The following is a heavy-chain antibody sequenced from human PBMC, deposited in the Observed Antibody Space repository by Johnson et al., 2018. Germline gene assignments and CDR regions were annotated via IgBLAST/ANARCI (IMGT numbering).Heavy chain of an antibody. J-gene: IGHJ6*02. D-gene: IGHD4-17*01. CDR2: IKQDGSEK. CDR3: ARDGDYNYGMDV. CDR1: GFTFSNYA. Sequence: QLVQSGGGVVQPGRSLRLSCAASGFTFSNYAMNWVRQAPGKGLEWVANIKQDGSEKYYVDSVKGRFTISRDNAKSSLYLQMNSLRAEDTAVYYCARDGDYNYGMDVWGQGPTVTVAS. V-gene: IGHV3-7*01.